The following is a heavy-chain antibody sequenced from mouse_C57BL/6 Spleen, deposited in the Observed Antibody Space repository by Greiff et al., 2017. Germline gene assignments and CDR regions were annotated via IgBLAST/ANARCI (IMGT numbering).Heavy chain of an antibody. J-gene: IGHJ2*01. D-gene: IGHD1-1*02. Sequence: EVQVVESGGDLVKPGGSLKLSCAASGFTFSSYGMSWVRQTPDKRLEWVATISSGGSYTYYPDSVKGRFTISRDNAKNTLYLQMSSLKSEDTAMYYCASHYGTPYFDYWGQGTTLTVSS. CDR2: ISSGGSYT. CDR3: ASHYGTPYFDY. CDR1: GFTFSSYG. V-gene: IGHV5-6*01.